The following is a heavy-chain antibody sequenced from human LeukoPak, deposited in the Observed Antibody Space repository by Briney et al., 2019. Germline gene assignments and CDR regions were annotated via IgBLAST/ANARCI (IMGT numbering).Heavy chain of an antibody. CDR2: ISSNGGST. Sequence: GGSLRLSCAASGFTFSSYAMYWVRQAPGKGLEYVSAISSNGGSTYYADSVKGRFTISRDNSKHTLYLQMSSLRAEDTAVYYCVKGPYYYDSSGYPDYWGQGTLVTVSS. CDR3: VKGPYYYDSSGYPDY. D-gene: IGHD3-22*01. J-gene: IGHJ4*02. CDR1: GFTFSSYA. V-gene: IGHV3-64D*09.